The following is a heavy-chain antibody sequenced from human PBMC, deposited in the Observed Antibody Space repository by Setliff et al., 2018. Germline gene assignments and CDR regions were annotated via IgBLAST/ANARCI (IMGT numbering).Heavy chain of an antibody. V-gene: IGHV4-39*01. CDR3: AREGRWDYNYPIY. D-gene: IGHD5-12*01. J-gene: IGHJ4*02. CDR1: DDSFYSDYYF. CDR2: ISSSGAT. Sequence: PSETLSLTCTVSDDSFYSDYYFWGWIRQPPEKGLEWIATISSSGATNYNSSLKSRVTLSRDVAKRQFALNLRSVTAVDTAVYYCAREGRWDYNYPIYWGQGILVTVSS.